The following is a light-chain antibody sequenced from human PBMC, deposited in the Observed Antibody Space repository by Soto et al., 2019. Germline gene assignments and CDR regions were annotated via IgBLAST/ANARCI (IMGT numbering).Light chain of an antibody. J-gene: IGKJ1*01. V-gene: IGKV1-27*01. CDR3: QKYNTVPWT. Sequence: DIQMTQSPSSLSASIGDRVTITCRASQGISNYLVWYQQRPGKVPTLLIYAASTLQSGVPSRFSGSGSATDFTLTISSPQPEDAATYYCQKYNTVPWTFGQGTKVEIK. CDR2: AAS. CDR1: QGISNY.